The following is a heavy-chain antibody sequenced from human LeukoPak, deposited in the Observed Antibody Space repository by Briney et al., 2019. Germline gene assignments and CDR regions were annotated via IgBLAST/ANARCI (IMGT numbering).Heavy chain of an antibody. J-gene: IGHJ3*02. D-gene: IGHD4-17*01. Sequence: PSQTLSLTCTVSGGSVSSGDYSWTWIRQPPGKGLEWIGYISYSGSTYYNPSLKSRLIISLDTSKNQFSLKLSSVTAADTAVYYCARDNYGDYIGGVFDIWGQGTKVTVSS. CDR2: ISYSGST. CDR3: ARDNYGDYIGGVFDI. V-gene: IGHV4-30-4*08. CDR1: GGSVSSGDYS.